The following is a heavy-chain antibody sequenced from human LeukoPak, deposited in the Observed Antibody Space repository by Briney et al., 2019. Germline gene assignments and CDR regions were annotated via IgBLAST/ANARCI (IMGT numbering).Heavy chain of an antibody. CDR1: GGTISTYH. CDR3: ARDRPGIAVAGDAFDI. J-gene: IGHJ3*02. Sequence: SETLSLTCTVSGGTISTYHWSWIRQPPGKGLEWIGYIYSRGNTKYNPSLKSRVTISVDTSKNQFSLKLRSVTAADTAVYYCARDRPGIAVAGDAFDIWGQGTMVTVSS. CDR2: IYSRGNT. D-gene: IGHD6-19*01. V-gene: IGHV4-59*01.